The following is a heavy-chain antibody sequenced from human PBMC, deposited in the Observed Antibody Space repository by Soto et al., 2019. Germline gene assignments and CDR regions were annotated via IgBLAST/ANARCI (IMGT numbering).Heavy chain of an antibody. CDR3: ATSFGSGYRAFDY. J-gene: IGHJ4*02. Sequence: QVQLVQSGAEVKRPGSSVKVSCKASGDTFNFYSINWVRQAPGLGLEWMGRVNPIVSMSNYAQRFKARVPMTADKSTSTAYMELSGLRSEDTAIYYCATSFGSGYRAFDYWGQGALVTVSS. CDR1: GDTFNFYS. V-gene: IGHV1-69*04. D-gene: IGHD3-10*01. CDR2: VNPIVSMS.